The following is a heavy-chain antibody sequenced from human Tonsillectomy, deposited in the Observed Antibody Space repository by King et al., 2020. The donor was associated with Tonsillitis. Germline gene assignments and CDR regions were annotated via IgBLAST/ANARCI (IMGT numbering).Heavy chain of an antibody. CDR3: ARKSAVAGHGDYFDY. V-gene: IGHV4-4*02. Sequence: QLQESGPGLVKPSGTLSLTCAVSGGSISSSNWWSWVRQPPGKGLEWIGEIYHSGSTNYNPPLKSRVTISVDKSKNQFSLKLSSVTAADTAVYYCARKSAVAGHGDYFDYWGQGTLVTVSS. CDR2: IYHSGST. D-gene: IGHD6-19*01. J-gene: IGHJ4*02. CDR1: GGSISSSNW.